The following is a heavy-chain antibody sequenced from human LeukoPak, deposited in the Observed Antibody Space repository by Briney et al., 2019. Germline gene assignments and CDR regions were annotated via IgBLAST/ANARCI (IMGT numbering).Heavy chain of an antibody. V-gene: IGHV3-20*04. D-gene: IGHD6-13*01. CDR1: GFTFDDYG. CDR3: ARSRGSWPDYFDY. J-gene: IGHJ4*02. Sequence: GGSLRLSCAPSGFTFDDYGMSWVRQVPGKGLEWVSGINWNGDRTGYADSVKGRFTISRDNAKNSLYLQMNSLRAEDTGLYYCARSRGSWPDYFDYWGQGTLVTVTS. CDR2: INWNGDRT.